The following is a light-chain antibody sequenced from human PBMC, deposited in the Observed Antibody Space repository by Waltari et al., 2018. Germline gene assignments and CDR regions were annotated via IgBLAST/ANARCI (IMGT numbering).Light chain of an antibody. Sequence: VMTQSPASLSVSPGERATLSCRASQSDRSDLAWFQQKPGRAPRLLIHQASTRVTGIPPRFSASGSGTEFTLTISSLQSEDFAIYYCQQYNDWPYTFGQGSKLEIK. J-gene: IGKJ2*01. CDR1: QSDRSD. CDR3: QQYNDWPYT. V-gene: IGKV3D-15*01. CDR2: QAS.